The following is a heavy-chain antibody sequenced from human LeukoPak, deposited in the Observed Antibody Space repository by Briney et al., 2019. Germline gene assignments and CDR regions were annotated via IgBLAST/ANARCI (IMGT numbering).Heavy chain of an antibody. CDR3: ARDQGLLVVAGRFGY. CDR2: ISSSNSYI. D-gene: IGHD6-19*01. CDR1: GFTFSSYS. Sequence: KAGGSLRLSCAASGFTFSSYSTNWVRQAPGKGLEWVSSISSSNSYIYNAVSVKGRFTISRGNAKNSLYLQMNSLRAEDTAVYYCARDQGLLVVAGRFGYWGQGTLVTVSS. J-gene: IGHJ4*02. V-gene: IGHV3-21*01.